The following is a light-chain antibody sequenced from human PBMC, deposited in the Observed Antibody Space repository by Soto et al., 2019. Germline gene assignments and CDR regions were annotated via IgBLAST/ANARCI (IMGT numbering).Light chain of an antibody. Sequence: EIVMTQSPATLSVSPGERATLSCRASQSVSSNLAWYQQKPGQAPRLLIYGASTRATGIPARFSGSGSGTEVTLTLSSLASQDFAVYYCQQYNNRAPPPFGQGTKLEIK. CDR1: QSVSSN. V-gene: IGKV3-15*01. J-gene: IGKJ2*01. CDR2: GAS. CDR3: QQYNNRAPPP.